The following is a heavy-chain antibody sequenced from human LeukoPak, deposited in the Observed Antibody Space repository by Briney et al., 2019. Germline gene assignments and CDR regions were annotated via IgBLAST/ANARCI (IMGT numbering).Heavy chain of an antibody. D-gene: IGHD2-2*01. CDR2: ISSSSSYI. Sequence: GGSLRLSCAASGFTFSSYSMNWVRQAPGKGLEWVSSISSSSSYIYYADSVKGRSTISRDNAKNSLYLQMNSLRAEDTAVYYCEGLLGYCSSTSCRTFDYWGQGTLVTVSS. V-gene: IGHV3-21*01. CDR1: GFTFSSYS. J-gene: IGHJ4*02. CDR3: EGLLGYCSSTSCRTFDY.